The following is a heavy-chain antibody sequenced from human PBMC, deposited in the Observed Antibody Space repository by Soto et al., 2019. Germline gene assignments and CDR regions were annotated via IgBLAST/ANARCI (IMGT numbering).Heavy chain of an antibody. J-gene: IGHJ4*02. V-gene: IGHV3-33*01. CDR2: IWYDGSNK. D-gene: IGHD6-19*01. CDR1: GFTFSSYG. Sequence: QVQLVESGGGVVQPGRSLRLSCAASGFTFSSYGMHWVRQAPGKGREWVAGIWYDGSNKYYAESVESRITISRDNYKNTLYRQMNSRRAEDTAVYYWAREPNPISGWYDYWGQGTLVTVSS. CDR3: AREPNPISGWYDY.